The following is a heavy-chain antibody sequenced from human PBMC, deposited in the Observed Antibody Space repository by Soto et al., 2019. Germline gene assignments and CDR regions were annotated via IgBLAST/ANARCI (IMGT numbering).Heavy chain of an antibody. V-gene: IGHV3-23*01. D-gene: IGHD6-19*01. CDR1: GFTFSSYG. CDR3: AKGVPGIAVAGTGYFQH. J-gene: IGHJ1*01. Sequence: GGSLRLSCAASGFTFSSYGMSWVRQAPGRGLEFISALSDSGGNTYYADSVKGRFTISRDNSKDTLYLQMNSLRAEDTAVYYCAKGVPGIAVAGTGYFQHWGQGTLVTVSS. CDR2: LSDSGGNT.